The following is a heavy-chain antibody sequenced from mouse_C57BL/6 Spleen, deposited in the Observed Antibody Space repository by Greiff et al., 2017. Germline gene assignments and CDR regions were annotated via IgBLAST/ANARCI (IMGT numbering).Heavy chain of an antibody. V-gene: IGHV14-2*01. D-gene: IGHD1-1*01. CDR1: GFNIKDYY. J-gene: IGHJ4*01. CDR2: IDPEDGET. CDR3: ARPLAVVADYYAMDY. Sequence: EVQLQQSGAELVKPGASVKLSCTASGFNIKDYYMHWVKQRTEQGLEWIGRIDPEDGETKYAPKFQGQDTITADTSSNTAYLQLSSLTSEDTAVYYCARPLAVVADYYAMDYWGQGTSVTVSS.